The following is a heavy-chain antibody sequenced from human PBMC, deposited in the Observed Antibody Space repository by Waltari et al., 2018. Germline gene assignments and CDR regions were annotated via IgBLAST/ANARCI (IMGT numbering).Heavy chain of an antibody. CDR1: GFTFSSYW. J-gene: IGHJ4*02. Sequence: EVQLVESGGGLVQPGGSLRLSCAASGFTFSSYWIHWVRQAPGKGLVWGSRIKSDGIGGNYADSVKGRFTISRDNAKNTVYLQMNSLRAEDTAVYYCARANPADFDYWGQGVLVTVSS. CDR2: IKSDGIGG. V-gene: IGHV3-74*01. CDR3: ARANPADFDY.